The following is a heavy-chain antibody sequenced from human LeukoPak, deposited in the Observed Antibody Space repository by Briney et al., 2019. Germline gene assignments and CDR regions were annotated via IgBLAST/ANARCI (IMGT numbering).Heavy chain of an antibody. Sequence: ASVKVSCKASGYTFTSYGISWVRQAPGQGLEWMGWISAYNGNTNYAQKLQGRVTMTTDTSTSTAYMELRSLRSDDTAVYYCARGVYGSSWYVSYYYYGMDVWGQGTTVTVSS. J-gene: IGHJ6*02. CDR3: ARGVYGSSWYVSYYYYGMDV. CDR2: ISAYNGNT. CDR1: GYTFTSYG. D-gene: IGHD6-13*01. V-gene: IGHV1-18*01.